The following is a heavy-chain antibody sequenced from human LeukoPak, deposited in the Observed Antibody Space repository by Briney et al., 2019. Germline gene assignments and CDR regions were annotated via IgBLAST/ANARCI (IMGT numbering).Heavy chain of an antibody. CDR3: ARMMENDAFDI. Sequence: SQTLSLTCTVSGGSISSGGYYWSWIRQHPGKGLEWIGYIYYSGSTYYNPSLKSRVTISVDTSKNQFSLKLSSVTAADTAVYCCARMMENDAFDIWGQGTMVTVSS. CDR1: GGSISSGGYY. CDR2: IYYSGST. J-gene: IGHJ3*02. D-gene: IGHD1-1*01. V-gene: IGHV4-31*03.